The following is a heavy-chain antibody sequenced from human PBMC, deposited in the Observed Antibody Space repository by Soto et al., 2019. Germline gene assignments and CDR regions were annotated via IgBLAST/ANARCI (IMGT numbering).Heavy chain of an antibody. Sequence: PSATLAITCTVSGGSISSGGYYWSWIRQHPGKGLEWIGYIYYSGSTYYNPSLKSRVTISVDTSKNQFSLKLSSVTAADTAVYYCARFKERGDAFDIWGQGTMVTVSS. CDR2: IYYSGST. CDR1: GGSISSGGYY. V-gene: IGHV4-31*03. J-gene: IGHJ3*02. CDR3: ARFKERGDAFDI.